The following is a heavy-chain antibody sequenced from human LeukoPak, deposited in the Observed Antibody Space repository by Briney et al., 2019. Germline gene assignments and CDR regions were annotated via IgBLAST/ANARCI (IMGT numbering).Heavy chain of an antibody. Sequence: PGGSLRLSCAASGFTFRGYWMTWVRQPPGKGLEWVAHINQDGSANFYVDSVKGRFTISRDNAKNSLYLQMNSLRAEDTAVYYCARDPDLYSTGWFYFDFWGQGTLVTVSS. D-gene: IGHD6-19*01. CDR3: ARDPDLYSTGWFYFDF. V-gene: IGHV3-7*03. CDR2: INQDGSAN. CDR1: GFTFRGYW. J-gene: IGHJ4*02.